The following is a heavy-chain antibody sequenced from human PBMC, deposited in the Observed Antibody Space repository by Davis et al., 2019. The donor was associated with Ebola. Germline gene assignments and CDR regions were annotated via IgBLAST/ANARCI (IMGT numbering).Heavy chain of an antibody. Sequence: ETLSLTCAVSGYSISSGYYWGWIRQPPGKGLEWIGSIYHSGSTYYNPSLKSRVTISVDTSKNQFSLKLSSVTAADTAVYYCARGRGSQNFDYWGQGTLVTVSS. CDR2: IYHSGST. V-gene: IGHV4-38-2*01. CDR3: ARGRGSQNFDY. D-gene: IGHD1-26*01. J-gene: IGHJ4*02. CDR1: GYSISSGYY.